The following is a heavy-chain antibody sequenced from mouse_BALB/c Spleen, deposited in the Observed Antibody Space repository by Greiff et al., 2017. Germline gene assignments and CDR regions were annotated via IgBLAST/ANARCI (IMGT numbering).Heavy chain of an antibody. V-gene: IGHV5-9-4*01. Sequence: EVHLVESGGGLVKPGGSLKLSCAASGFTFSSYAMSWVRQSPETRLEWVAEISSGGSYTYYPDTVTGRFTISRDNAKNTLYLEMSSLRSEDTAMYYCARDDTTATFAYWGQGTLVTVSA. J-gene: IGHJ3*01. CDR2: ISSGGSYT. D-gene: IGHD1-2*01. CDR3: ARDDTTATFAY. CDR1: GFTFSSYA.